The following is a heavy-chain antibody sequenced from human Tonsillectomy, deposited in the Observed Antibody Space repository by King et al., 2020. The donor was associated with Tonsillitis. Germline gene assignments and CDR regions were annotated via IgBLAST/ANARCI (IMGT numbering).Heavy chain of an antibody. Sequence: VQLVESGGGVVQPGRSLRLSCAASGFTLSRYGMHWVRQAPGKGLEWVALILKDGSKKYYADSVKGRFTISRDISKNTLYLLMNSLRAEDTAVYYCETTGSIKELSDYWGQGTLVTVSS. CDR2: ILKDGSKK. J-gene: IGHJ4*02. D-gene: IGHD1-14*01. CDR1: GFTLSRYG. CDR3: ETTGSIKELSDY. V-gene: IGHV3-30*03.